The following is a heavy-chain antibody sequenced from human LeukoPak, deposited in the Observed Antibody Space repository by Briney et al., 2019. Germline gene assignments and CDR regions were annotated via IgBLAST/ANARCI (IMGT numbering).Heavy chain of an antibody. J-gene: IGHJ4*02. CDR1: GGSFSGYY. CDR2: INHSGST. CDR3: ARGCGEQQLNTAFDY. D-gene: IGHD6-13*01. V-gene: IGHV4-34*01. Sequence: SETLSLTCAVYGGSFSGYYWSWIRQPPGKGLEWIGEINHSGSTNYNPSLKSRVTISVDTSKNQFSLKLSSVTAADTAVYYCARGCGEQQLNTAFDYWGQGTLVTVSS.